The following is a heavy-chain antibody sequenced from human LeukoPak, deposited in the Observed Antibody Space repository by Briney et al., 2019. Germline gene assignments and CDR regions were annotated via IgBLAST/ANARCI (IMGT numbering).Heavy chain of an antibody. CDR1: GFTFSSYE. J-gene: IGHJ4*02. D-gene: IGHD3-22*01. Sequence: QSGGSLRLSCAASGFTFSSYEMNRVRQAPGKGLEWVSYISSSGSTIYYADSVKGRFTISRDNAKNSLYLQMNSLRAEDTALYYCARDGDSYYYDSSKVGYFDYWGQGTLVTVSS. CDR3: ARDGDSYYYDSSKVGYFDY. V-gene: IGHV3-48*03. CDR2: ISSSGSTI.